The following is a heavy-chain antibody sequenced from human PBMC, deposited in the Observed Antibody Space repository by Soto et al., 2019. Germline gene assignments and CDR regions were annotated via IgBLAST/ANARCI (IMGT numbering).Heavy chain of an antibody. CDR2: ISSSSSYI. D-gene: IGHD3-3*01. J-gene: IGHJ4*02. V-gene: IGHV3-21*01. CDR3: ARESPHYDFWSGYYTGPGFDY. CDR1: GFTFSSDS. Sequence: GGSLRLSCAASGFTFSSDSMNWVRQAPGKGLEWVSSISSSSSYIYYADSVKGRFTISRDNAKNSLYLQMNSLRAEDTAVYYCARESPHYDFWSGYYTGPGFDYWGQGTLVTVSS.